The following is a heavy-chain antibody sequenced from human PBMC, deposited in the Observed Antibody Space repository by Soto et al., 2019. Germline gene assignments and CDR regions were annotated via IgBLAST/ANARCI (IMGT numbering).Heavy chain of an antibody. D-gene: IGHD3-10*01. J-gene: IGHJ4*02. CDR3: AKEWHFMYYYGSGSRFSYFED. CDR1: GFTFSSYG. V-gene: IGHV3-30*18. CDR2: ISYDGTYK. Sequence: QVQLVESGGGVVQPGRSLRLSCAASGFTFSSYGMHWVRQAPGKGLEWVALISYDGTYKYYADSVKGRFTISRDNSRRALYVQMNSLRAEDTAVYYCAKEWHFMYYYGSGSRFSYFEDWGQGTLVTVSS.